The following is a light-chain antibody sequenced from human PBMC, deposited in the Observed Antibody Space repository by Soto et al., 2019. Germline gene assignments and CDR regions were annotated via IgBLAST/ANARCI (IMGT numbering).Light chain of an antibody. CDR2: EVS. CDR1: NSDVGLYNF. Sequence: QSVLTQPASVSGSPGQSITISCTGTNSDVGLYNFLSWYQQYPGKAPKLMIYEVSNRPSGISNRFSGSKSGNTASLTISGLRAEDEADYYCSSFTSISTRVFGTGTKLTVL. J-gene: IGLJ1*01. V-gene: IGLV2-14*01. CDR3: SSFTSISTRV.